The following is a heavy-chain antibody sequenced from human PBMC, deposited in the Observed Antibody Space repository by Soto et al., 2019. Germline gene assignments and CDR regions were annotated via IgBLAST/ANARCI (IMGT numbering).Heavy chain of an antibody. CDR2: IYYTGGT. CDR1: GGSISSGGYY. V-gene: IGHV4-39*02. J-gene: IGHJ1*01. CDR3: AREGPPIRAHNPPEYFQH. Sequence: PSETLSLTCTVSGGSISSGGYYWSWIRQHPGKGLEWIGSIYYTGGTYYNPSLKSRVTLFLDTSKNQFSLNLNSVTAADTAVYYCAREGPPIRAHNPPEYFQHWGQGTPVTVSS.